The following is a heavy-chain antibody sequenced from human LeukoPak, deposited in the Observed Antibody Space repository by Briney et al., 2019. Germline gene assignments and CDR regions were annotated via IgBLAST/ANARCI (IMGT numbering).Heavy chain of an antibody. Sequence: GGSLRLSCAASGFTFSTYSMNWVRQAPGKGLEWVSYISSSSSTIYYADSVKGRFTISRDNAKNSLYLQMNSLRAEDTAVYYCARDGKEYQLAATYYYYYYMDVWGKGTTVTVSS. V-gene: IGHV3-48*01. CDR2: ISSSSSTI. D-gene: IGHD2-2*01. CDR3: ARDGKEYQLAATYYYYYYMDV. CDR1: GFTFSTYS. J-gene: IGHJ6*03.